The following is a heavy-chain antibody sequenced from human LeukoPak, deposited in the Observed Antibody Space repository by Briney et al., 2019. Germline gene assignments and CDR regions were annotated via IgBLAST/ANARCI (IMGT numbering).Heavy chain of an antibody. D-gene: IGHD2-21*01. CDR1: GGSISSGDYY. CDR3: ARHSFGALDI. J-gene: IGHJ3*02. V-gene: IGHV4-30-4*08. CDR2: IYCSGST. Sequence: QASQTLSLTCTVSGGSISSGDYYWSWIRQPPGKGLEWIGYIYCSGSTYYNPSLKSRVTISVDTSKNQFSLKLSSVTAADTAVYYCARHSFGALDIWGQGTMVTVSS.